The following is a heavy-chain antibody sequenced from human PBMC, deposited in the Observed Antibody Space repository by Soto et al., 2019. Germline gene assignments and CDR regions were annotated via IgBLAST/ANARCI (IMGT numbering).Heavy chain of an antibody. CDR2: ISAYNGNT. J-gene: IGHJ6*02. Sequence: ASVKVSCKASGYTFTSYGISWVRQAPGQGLEWMGWISAYNGNTNYAQKLQGRVTMTTDTSTSTAYMELRSLRSDDTAVYYCASGYCSGGSCYQYYYGMDVWGQGTTVTVSS. V-gene: IGHV1-18*04. D-gene: IGHD2-15*01. CDR1: GYTFTSYG. CDR3: ASGYCSGGSCYQYYYGMDV.